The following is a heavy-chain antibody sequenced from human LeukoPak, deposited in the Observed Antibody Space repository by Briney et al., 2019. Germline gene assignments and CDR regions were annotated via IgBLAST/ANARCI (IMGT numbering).Heavy chain of an antibody. V-gene: IGHV3-9*01. Sequence: GGSLRLSCATSGFTFDDYAMHWVRQAPGKGLEWVSGIGWNRGSIGYADSVKGRFTISRDNAKNSLYLQMNSLRAEDTALYYCAKDTSSSWYWRDYYYGMDVWGQGTTVTVSS. J-gene: IGHJ6*02. D-gene: IGHD6-13*01. CDR1: GFTFDDYA. CDR3: AKDTSSSWYWRDYYYGMDV. CDR2: IGWNRGSI.